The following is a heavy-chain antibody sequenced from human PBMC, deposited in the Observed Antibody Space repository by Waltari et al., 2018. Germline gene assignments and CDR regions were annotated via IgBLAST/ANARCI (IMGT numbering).Heavy chain of an antibody. CDR2: IYHSGST. CDR1: GGSISSGGYS. Sequence: QPQLQESGSGLVKPSQTLSLTCAVSGGSISSGGYSWSWIRQPPGKGLEWIGYIYHSGSTYSNPSLKSRVTISVDRSKNQFSLKLSSVTAADTAVYYCARGVGDYLSGEDFDLWGRGTLVTVSS. J-gene: IGHJ2*01. V-gene: IGHV4-30-2*01. D-gene: IGHD4-17*01. CDR3: ARGVGDYLSGEDFDL.